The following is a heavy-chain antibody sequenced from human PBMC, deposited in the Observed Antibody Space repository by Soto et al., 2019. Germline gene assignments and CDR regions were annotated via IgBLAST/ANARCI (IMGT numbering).Heavy chain of an antibody. D-gene: IGHD4-17*01. CDR3: ARDEEVNYADYGGSDHYYGMDV. CDR2: IYYTGST. V-gene: IGHV4-31*03. Sequence: QVQLQESGPGLVKPSQTLSLTCTVSGGSISSGGYYWSWIRQHPGKGLEWIGYIYYTGSTYYNPSLKSRVTISVDTSKNQVSLKLTSVTAADTAVYYCARDEEVNYADYGGSDHYYGMDVWGQGTTVTVSS. CDR1: GGSISSGGYY. J-gene: IGHJ6*02.